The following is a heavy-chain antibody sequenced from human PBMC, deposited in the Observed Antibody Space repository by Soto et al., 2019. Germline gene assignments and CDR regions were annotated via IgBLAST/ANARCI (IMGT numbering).Heavy chain of an antibody. J-gene: IGHJ4*02. CDR2: ITGSGGST. V-gene: IGHV3-23*01. Sequence: EVQLLESGGGLVQPGGSLRLSCEASGFTFSSYAMSWVRQAPGKGLEWVSSITGSGGSTYYADSVKGRFTISRDKSKNPRYQQLNSLRAEDTAVYYWAKDRMGRSGRLAAAGAFDCWGQGTLVTVSS. CDR3: AKDRMGRSGRLAAAGAFDC. D-gene: IGHD6-13*01. CDR1: GFTFSSYA.